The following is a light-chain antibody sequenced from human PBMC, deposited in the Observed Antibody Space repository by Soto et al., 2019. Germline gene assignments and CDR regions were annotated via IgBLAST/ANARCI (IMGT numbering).Light chain of an antibody. CDR2: GAS. J-gene: IGKJ1*01. V-gene: IGKV3-15*01. CDR1: QSVSSN. Sequence: EIVMTQSPATLSVSPGERATLSCRASQSVSSNLAWYQHKPGQAPRLLIYGASTRATGIPARFSGSGSGKACTLSSSSLQPENFAVYYCQHYDNWPRTFGQGTKVEIK. CDR3: QHYDNWPRT.